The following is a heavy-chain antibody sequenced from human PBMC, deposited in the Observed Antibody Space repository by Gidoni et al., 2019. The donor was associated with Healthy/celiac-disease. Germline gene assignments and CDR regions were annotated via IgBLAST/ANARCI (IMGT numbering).Heavy chain of an antibody. D-gene: IGHD2-8*01. Sequence: QVQLVQSGAEVKKPGASVKVSCKASGYTFTSYGISWVRQAPGQGLEWMGWISAYNGNTNYAQKLQGRVTMTTDTSTSTAYMELRSLRSDDTAVYYCARDQGGQIPGIPTPDIVLMVYGSQGMDVWGQGTTVTVSS. CDR1: GYTFTSYG. CDR2: ISAYNGNT. CDR3: ARDQGGQIPGIPTPDIVLMVYGSQGMDV. V-gene: IGHV1-18*04. J-gene: IGHJ6*02.